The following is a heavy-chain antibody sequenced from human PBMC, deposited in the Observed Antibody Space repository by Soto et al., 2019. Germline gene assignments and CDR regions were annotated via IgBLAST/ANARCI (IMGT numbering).Heavy chain of an antibody. CDR2: FDPEDGET. J-gene: IGHJ3*02. V-gene: IGHV1-24*01. D-gene: IGHD5-18*01. Sequence: ASVKVSCKVSGYTLTELSMHWVRQAPGKGLEWMGGFDPEDGETIYAQKFQGRVTMTEDTSTDTAYMELSSLRSEDTAVYYCATDRLRYSYGHIFGAFDIWGQGTMVTVSS. CDR3: ATDRLRYSYGHIFGAFDI. CDR1: GYTLTELS.